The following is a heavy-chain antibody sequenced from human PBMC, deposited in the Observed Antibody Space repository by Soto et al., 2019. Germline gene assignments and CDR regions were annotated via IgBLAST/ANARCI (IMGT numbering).Heavy chain of an antibody. D-gene: IGHD2-2*03. CDR3: ARLNGYCISTNCHGYYGMDV. CDR2: IYSSENT. J-gene: IGHJ6*02. CDR1: GDSVSPNSYS. V-gene: IGHV4-39*01. Sequence: NPSETLSLACTVSGDSVSPNSYSWGWIRQSPGKGLEWIGTIYSSENTYYNPSLLSRVTISVDTSKNEFSLRLSSVTAADTAVYYCARLNGYCISTNCHGYYGMDVWGQGTTVT.